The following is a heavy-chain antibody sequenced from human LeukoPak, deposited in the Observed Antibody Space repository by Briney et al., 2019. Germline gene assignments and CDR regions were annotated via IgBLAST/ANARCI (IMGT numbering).Heavy chain of an antibody. CDR2: INAGNGNT. V-gene: IGHV1-3*01. D-gene: IGHD6-19*01. CDR1: GYTFTSYA. Sequence: ASVKVSCKASGYTFTSYAMHWVRQAPGQRLEWMGWINAGNGNTKYSQKFQGRVTITRDTSASTAYMELSSLRSEDTAVYYCATHPPSSVWYEFAFDIWGQGTMVTVSS. CDR3: ATHPPSSVWYEFAFDI. J-gene: IGHJ3*02.